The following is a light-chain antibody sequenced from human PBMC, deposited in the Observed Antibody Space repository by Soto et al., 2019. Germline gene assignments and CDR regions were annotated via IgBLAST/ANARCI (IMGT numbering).Light chain of an antibody. Sequence: EVVMTQSPATLSVSPGERAPLSCRASESVSSNLAWYQQRPGQAPRLLIYGASNRATGIPARLSGSGSGTDFTLTISSLEPEDFAVYYCQQRSNWPITFGQGTRLEIK. CDR2: GAS. V-gene: IGKV3-11*01. CDR3: QQRSNWPIT. CDR1: ESVSSN. J-gene: IGKJ5*01.